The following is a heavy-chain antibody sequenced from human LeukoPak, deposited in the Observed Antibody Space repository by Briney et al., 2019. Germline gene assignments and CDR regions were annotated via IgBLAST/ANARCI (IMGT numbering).Heavy chain of an antibody. CDR1: GGSINNYY. V-gene: IGHV4-59*01. D-gene: IGHD2-2*01. CDR3: ARATLSTRTAFDI. CDR2: IYYSGST. Sequence: PSETLSLTCTVSGGSINNYYWNWIRQPPGKGLEWIGYIYYSGSTNYNPSPKSRVTISLDTSNNQFSLNLSSVTAADTAVCYCARATLSTRTAFDIWGQGTMVTVSP. J-gene: IGHJ3*02.